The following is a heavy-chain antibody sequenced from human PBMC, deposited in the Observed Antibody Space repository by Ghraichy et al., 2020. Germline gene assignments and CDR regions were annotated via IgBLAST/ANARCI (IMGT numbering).Heavy chain of an antibody. CDR2: ISYDGSNK. CDR1: GFTFSSYG. CDR3: AKDRGMGGYRYSSGWYSFDY. Sequence: GSLRLSCAASGFTFSSYGMHWVRQAPGKGLEWVAVISYDGSNKYYADSVKGRFTISRDNSKNTLYLQMNSLRAEDTAVYYCAKDRGMGGYRYSSGWYSFDYWGQGTLVTVSS. D-gene: IGHD6-19*01. V-gene: IGHV3-30*18. J-gene: IGHJ4*02.